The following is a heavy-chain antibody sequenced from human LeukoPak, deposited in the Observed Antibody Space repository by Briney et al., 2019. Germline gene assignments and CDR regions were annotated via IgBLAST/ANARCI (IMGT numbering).Heavy chain of an antibody. CDR2: IRGTTGST. CDR1: GFTFSSYA. J-gene: IGHJ4*02. V-gene: IGHV3-23*01. D-gene: IGHD3-10*01. Sequence: PGGSLRLSCAASGFTFSSYAMSWVRQAPGKGLEWVSTIRGTTGSTYYADSVRGRFTISRDNSKDTLNLQMNSLRAEDTAVYYCAKVLGIWFGESDYYFDYWGQGTLVTVSS. CDR3: AKVLGIWFGESDYYFDY.